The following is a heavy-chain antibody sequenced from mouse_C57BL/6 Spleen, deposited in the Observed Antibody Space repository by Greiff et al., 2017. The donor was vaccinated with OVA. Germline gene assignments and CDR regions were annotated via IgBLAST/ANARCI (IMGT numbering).Heavy chain of an antibody. D-gene: IGHD2-5*01. Sequence: VQLQQPGAELVRPGSSVKLSCKASGYTFTSYWMHWVKQRPIQGLEWIGNIDPSDSETHYNQKFKDKATLTVDKSSSTAYMQLSSLTSEDSAVYYCARHYSNGGFAYWGQGTLVTVSA. CDR1: GYTFTSYW. J-gene: IGHJ3*01. CDR3: ARHYSNGGFAY. CDR2: IDPSDSET. V-gene: IGHV1-52*01.